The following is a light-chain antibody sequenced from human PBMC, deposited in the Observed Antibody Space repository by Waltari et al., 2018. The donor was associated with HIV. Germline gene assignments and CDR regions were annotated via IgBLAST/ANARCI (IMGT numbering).Light chain of an antibody. J-gene: IGLJ2*01. V-gene: IGLV2-14*03. CDR2: EGT. Sequence: QSALTQPASVSGSPGQSVTISCTGPTINYNSVSWYQQHPAKAPKLITFEGTYRPSGVSNRFSGSKSGNTASLTISGLQGEDEAHYYCSSYTASGSVIFGGGTNLTVL. CDR1: TINYNS. CDR3: SSYTASGSVI.